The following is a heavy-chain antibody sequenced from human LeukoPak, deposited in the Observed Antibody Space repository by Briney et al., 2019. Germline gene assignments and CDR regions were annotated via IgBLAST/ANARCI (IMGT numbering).Heavy chain of an antibody. D-gene: IGHD5-18*01. CDR1: GFTFSSYG. V-gene: IGHV3-33*06. CDR2: IWYDGSNK. CDR3: AKAQDTAMALDY. Sequence: GGSLRLSCAASGFTFSSYGMHWVRQAPGKGLEWVAVIWYDGSNKYYADSVKGRLTISRDNSKNTLYLQMNSLRAEDTAVYYCAKAQDTAMALDYWGQGTLVTVSS. J-gene: IGHJ4*02.